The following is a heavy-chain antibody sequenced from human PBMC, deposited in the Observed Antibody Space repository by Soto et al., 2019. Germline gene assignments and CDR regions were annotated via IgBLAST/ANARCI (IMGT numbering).Heavy chain of an antibody. Sequence: EVQLLESGGGLVQPGGSLRLSCAASVFTFGNYAFSWVRRAPGKGLEWVPVIRVGGGATYSPATGKGRFTPARDNSKNTVSLQMNSLRAEDTAVYYCAKKSLGSITLPALYYFDYWGQGTLVTVSS. CDR2: IRVGGGAT. CDR3: AKKSLGSITLPALYYFDY. D-gene: IGHD7-27*01. J-gene: IGHJ4*02. CDR1: VFTFGNYA. V-gene: IGHV3-23*01.